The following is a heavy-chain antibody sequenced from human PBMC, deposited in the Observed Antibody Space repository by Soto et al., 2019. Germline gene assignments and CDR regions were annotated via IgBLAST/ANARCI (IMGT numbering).Heavy chain of an antibody. CDR3: AKHVTDSGTRGYDS. Sequence: QVQLQESGPGLVSPSGTLSLTCAVSGGPITYWLSWVRQSPGKGLEWIGEVSQRGGTNYIPSLKSRVTISIDNSRNQLFLHLTSVTAADTAVYFCAKHVTDSGTRGYDSWGQGILVTVSS. V-gene: IGHV4-4*02. CDR2: VSQRGGT. CDR1: GGPITYW. J-gene: IGHJ5*02. D-gene: IGHD1-1*01.